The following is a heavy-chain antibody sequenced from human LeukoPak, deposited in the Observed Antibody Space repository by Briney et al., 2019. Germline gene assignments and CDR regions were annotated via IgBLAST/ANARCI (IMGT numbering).Heavy chain of an antibody. J-gene: IGHJ6*03. V-gene: IGHV1-18*01. Sequence: GASVKVSCKASGYTVDTYGFSWVRQAPGQGLEWMGWISSYNGNTNYAQNLQDRVTLTTDTSTSTGYMELRSLRSDDTAVYYCARDCLEWSPTYYYYYMDVWGKGTTVTVSS. CDR1: GYTVDTYG. CDR3: ARDCLEWSPTYYYYYMDV. D-gene: IGHD3-3*01. CDR2: ISSYNGNT.